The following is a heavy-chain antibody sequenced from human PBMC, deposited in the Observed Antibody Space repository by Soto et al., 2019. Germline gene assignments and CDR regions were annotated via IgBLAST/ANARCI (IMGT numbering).Heavy chain of an antibody. Sequence: GGSLRLSCAASGFTFSSYEMNWVRQAPGKGLEWVSYISSSGSTIYYADSVKGRFTISRDNAKNSLYLQMNSLRAEDTAVYYCARDQEGYSYGLIDYWGQGTLVTVS. D-gene: IGHD5-18*01. V-gene: IGHV3-48*03. CDR3: ARDQEGYSYGLIDY. J-gene: IGHJ4*02. CDR2: ISSSGSTI. CDR1: GFTFSSYE.